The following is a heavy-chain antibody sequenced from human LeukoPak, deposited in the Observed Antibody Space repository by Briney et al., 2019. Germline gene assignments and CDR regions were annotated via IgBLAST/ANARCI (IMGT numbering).Heavy chain of an antibody. J-gene: IGHJ3*02. V-gene: IGHV3-11*01. CDR1: GFSFSDHY. Sequence: GGSLRLSCATSGFSFSDHYMSWIRLAPGKGLEWVSYISSSGSTIFYADSVKGRFTISRDNAKNSLYLQTNSLRAENTAMYYSARELAYCSSTDCIGRAFDIWGQGTVVTVSS. CDR3: ARELAYCSSTDCIGRAFDI. D-gene: IGHD2-2*01. CDR2: ISSSGSTI.